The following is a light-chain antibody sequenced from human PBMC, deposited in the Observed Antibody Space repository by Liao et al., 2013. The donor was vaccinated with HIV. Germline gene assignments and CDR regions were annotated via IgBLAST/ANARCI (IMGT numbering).Light chain of an antibody. CDR2: QDN. CDR1: NIGSKS. J-gene: IGLJ2*01. Sequence: SYELTQPPSVSVAPGKTARITCGGNNIGSKSVHWYQQKPGQAPVLVIYQDNKRPSGIPERFSGSNSGTTATLTIRETQALDEADYYCQAWDSSNVIFGGGTKLTVL. CDR3: QAWDSSNVI. V-gene: IGLV3-21*01.